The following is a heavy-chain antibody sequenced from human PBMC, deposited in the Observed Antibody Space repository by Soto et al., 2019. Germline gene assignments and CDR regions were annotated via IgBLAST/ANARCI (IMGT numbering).Heavy chain of an antibody. J-gene: IGHJ6*02. CDR3: AKDLRILSDYYYGMDV. V-gene: IGHV3-30*18. CDR2: ISYEGSHK. Sequence: QVQLVESGGGVVQPGRSLRLSCAASGFTFSSYGMHWVRQAPGKGLEWVAVISYEGSHKYYADSVKGRFTISRDNSKNTLYLQMNSLRAEDTAVYYCAKDLRILSDYYYGMDVWGQGTTVTVSS. CDR1: GFTFSSYG. D-gene: IGHD2-15*01.